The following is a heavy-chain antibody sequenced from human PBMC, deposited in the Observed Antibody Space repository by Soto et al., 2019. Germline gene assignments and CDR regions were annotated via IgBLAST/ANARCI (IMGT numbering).Heavy chain of an antibody. CDR2: MNPKSGKT. Sequence: ASVKVSCKTSGYTFINYDINWGEQALGKGLEWMGLMNPKSGKTGYAQKFQGRVSMTRDTSTSTAYMELNSLRSEDTATYYCSRTPGDYWGQGTLVTVSS. J-gene: IGHJ4*02. CDR1: GYTFINYD. D-gene: IGHD2-15*01. CDR3: SRTPGDY. V-gene: IGHV1-8*01.